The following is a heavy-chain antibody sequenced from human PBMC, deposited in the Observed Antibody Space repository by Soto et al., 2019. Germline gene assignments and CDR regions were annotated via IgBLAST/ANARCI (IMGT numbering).Heavy chain of an antibody. Sequence: SETLSLTCAVSGGSISSYYWSWIRQPPGKGLEWIGYIYYSGSTNYNPSLKSRVTISVDTSKNQFSLKLSSVTAADTAVYYCAREFYGSGRTRWFDPCGQGTLVTVSS. D-gene: IGHD3-10*01. CDR3: AREFYGSGRTRWFDP. CDR1: GGSISSYY. V-gene: IGHV4-59*01. CDR2: IYYSGST. J-gene: IGHJ5*02.